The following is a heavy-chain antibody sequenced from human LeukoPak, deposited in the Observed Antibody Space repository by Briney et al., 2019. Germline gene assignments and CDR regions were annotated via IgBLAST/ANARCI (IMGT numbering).Heavy chain of an antibody. CDR1: GYTFSDYY. V-gene: IGHV1-2*02. CDR3: AKGGVRTAASSLGY. Sequence: ASVKVSCKASGYTFSDYYIHWVRQAPGQGLEWMGWINPNSGGTNFAQKFRGRVTMTRDTSITTAYMELTRLRSDDTAVYYCAKGGVRTAASSLGYWSEGTLVTVSS. CDR2: INPNSGGT. J-gene: IGHJ4*01. D-gene: IGHD6-13*01.